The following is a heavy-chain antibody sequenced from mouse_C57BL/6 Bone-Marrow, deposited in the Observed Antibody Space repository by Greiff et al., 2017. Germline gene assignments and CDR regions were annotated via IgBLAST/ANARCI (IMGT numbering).Heavy chain of an antibody. Sequence: EVKLVESGGDLVKPGGSLKLSCAASGFTFSSYGMSWVRQTPDKRLEWVATISSGGSYTYYPDSVKGRFTISRDNAKNTLYLQMRSLKSEDTAMYYCARHHAGFAYWGQGTLVTVSA. CDR1: GFTFSSYG. J-gene: IGHJ3*01. CDR3: ARHHAGFAY. V-gene: IGHV5-6*02. CDR2: ISSGGSYT.